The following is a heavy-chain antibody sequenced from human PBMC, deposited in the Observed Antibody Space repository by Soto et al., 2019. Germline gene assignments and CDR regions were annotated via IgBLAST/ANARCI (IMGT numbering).Heavy chain of an antibody. V-gene: IGHV3-66*01. CDR2: IYSGGST. CDR3: ARGRLRFLEWLLYGELDY. CDR1: GFTVSSNY. D-gene: IGHD3-3*01. Sequence: GGSLRLSCAASGFTVSSNYMSWVRQAPGKGLEWVSVIYSGGSTNYADSVKGRFTISRDNSKNTLYLQMNSLRAEDTAVYYCARGRLRFLEWLLYGELDYWGQGTLVTVSS. J-gene: IGHJ4*02.